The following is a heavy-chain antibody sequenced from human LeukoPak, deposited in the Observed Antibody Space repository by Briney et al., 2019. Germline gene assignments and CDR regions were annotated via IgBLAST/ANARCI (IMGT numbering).Heavy chain of an antibody. D-gene: IGHD3-10*01. J-gene: IGHJ4*02. Sequence: ASVKVSCKASGYTFTDYYIHWVRQAPGQGLEWMGWINPNSGDTKYAQKFQGWVTMTRDTSISTVYMEVSRLRSDDTAVYYCATSYYGSGSYYTYDYWGQGTLVTVSS. V-gene: IGHV1-2*04. CDR2: INPNSGDT. CDR1: GYTFTDYY. CDR3: ATSYYGSGSYYTYDY.